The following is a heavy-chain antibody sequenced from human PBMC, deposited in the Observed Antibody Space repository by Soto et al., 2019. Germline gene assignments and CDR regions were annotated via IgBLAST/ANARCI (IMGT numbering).Heavy chain of an antibody. CDR1: GFTFDDYP. CDR2: ISWNSDKI. Sequence: EMLLVESGGDLVQPDRSLKLSCAASGFTFDDYPMHWVRQRPGKGLEWVSTISWNSDKIAYADSVKGRFTVSRDNAKNSLYLQMNSQRVDDTALYYCAKDRDGGSYFDLPDSFDVWGQGTGVTVSS. V-gene: IGHV3-9*01. D-gene: IGHD1-26*01. J-gene: IGHJ3*01. CDR3: AKDRDGGSYFDLPDSFDV.